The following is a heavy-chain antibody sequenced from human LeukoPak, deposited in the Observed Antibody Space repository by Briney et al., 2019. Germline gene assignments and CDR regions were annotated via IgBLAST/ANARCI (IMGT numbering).Heavy chain of an antibody. CDR3: ARDGYSYGYGY. Sequence: SETLSLTCAVYGGSFSGYYWSWIRQPPGKGLEWIGEINHSGSTNYNPSLKSRVTISVDTSKNQFSLKLSSVTAAGTAVYYCARDGYSYGYGYWGQGTLVTVSS. CDR2: INHSGST. J-gene: IGHJ4*02. D-gene: IGHD5-18*01. CDR1: GGSFSGYY. V-gene: IGHV4-34*01.